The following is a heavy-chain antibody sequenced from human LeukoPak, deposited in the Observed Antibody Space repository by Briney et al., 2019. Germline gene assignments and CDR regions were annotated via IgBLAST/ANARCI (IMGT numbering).Heavy chain of an antibody. Sequence: SETLSLTCTVSGGSISSYYWSWIRQPPGKGLEWIGYIYYSGSTNYNPSLKSRVTISVDTSKNQFSLKLSSVTAADTAVYYCARVERWLQLVGWFDPWGQGTLVTVSS. CDR3: ARVERWLQLVGWFDP. J-gene: IGHJ5*02. D-gene: IGHD5-24*01. CDR1: GGSISSYY. CDR2: IYYSGST. V-gene: IGHV4-59*01.